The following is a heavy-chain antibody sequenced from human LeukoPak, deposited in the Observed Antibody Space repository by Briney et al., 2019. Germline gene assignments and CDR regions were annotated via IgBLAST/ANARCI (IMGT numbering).Heavy chain of an antibody. CDR1: GYTFTGYY. D-gene: IGHD3-10*01. CDR3: ARYFDYYGSGSYDY. J-gene: IGHJ4*02. V-gene: IGHV1-2*02. CDR2: INPNSGGT. Sequence: ASVKVSCKASGYTFTGYYMHWVRQAPGQGLEWMGWINPNSGGTNYAQKFQGRVTMTRDTSISTAYMELSRLRSDDTAVYYCARYFDYYGSGSYDYWGQGTLVTVSS.